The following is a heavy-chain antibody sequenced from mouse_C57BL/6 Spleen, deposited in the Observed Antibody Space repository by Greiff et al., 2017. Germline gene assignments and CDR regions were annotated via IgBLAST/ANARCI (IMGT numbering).Heavy chain of an antibody. CDR2: IYPGDGDT. D-gene: IGHD1-1*01. J-gene: IGHJ2*01. Sequence: QVQLKQSGAELVKPGASVKISCKASGYAFTSYWMNWVKQRHGKGLEWIGHIYPGDGDTKYNEKFKGKATLTVEKSSNTAYMQLSRLTSDDSAVYFCARGSSYSYYFDYWGKGTTLTVSS. V-gene: IGHV1-80*01. CDR3: ARGSSYSYYFDY. CDR1: GYAFTSYW.